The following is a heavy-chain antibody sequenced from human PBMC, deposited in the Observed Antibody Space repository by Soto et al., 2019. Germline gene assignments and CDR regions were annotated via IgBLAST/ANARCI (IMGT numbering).Heavy chain of an antibody. V-gene: IGHV4-31*03. CDR3: ARESYDFWSGYYSYYGMAV. Sequence: TLSLTCTVSGGSISSGGYYWSWIRQHPGKGLEWIGYIYYSGSTYYNPSLKSRVTISVDTSKNQFSLKLSSVTAADTAVYYCARESYDFWSGYYSYYGMAVWGQGTTVTVSS. J-gene: IGHJ6*02. D-gene: IGHD3-3*01. CDR1: GGSISSGGYY. CDR2: IYYSGST.